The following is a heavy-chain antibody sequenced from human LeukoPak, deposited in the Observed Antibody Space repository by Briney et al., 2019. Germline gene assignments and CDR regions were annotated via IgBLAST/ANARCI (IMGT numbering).Heavy chain of an antibody. CDR1: GYTFTGYY. D-gene: IGHD3-10*01. J-gene: IGHJ4*02. Sequence: ASVKVSCKASGYTFTGYYMHWVRQAPGQGLEWMGWINPNSGGTNYAQKFQGRVTMTRDTSISTAYMELSRLRSDDTAVYYCARGWFGELHMYYFDYWGQGTLVTVSS. CDR3: ARGWFGELHMYYFDY. V-gene: IGHV1-2*02. CDR2: INPNSGGT.